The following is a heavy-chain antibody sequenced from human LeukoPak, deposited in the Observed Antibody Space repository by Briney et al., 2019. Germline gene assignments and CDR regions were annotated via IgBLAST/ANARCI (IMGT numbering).Heavy chain of an antibody. CDR1: GGSISSYY. CDR3: AREAGRDIVVVPQGY. V-gene: IGHV4-59*12. J-gene: IGHJ4*02. Sequence: SETLSLTCTVSGGSISSYYWSWIRQPPGKGLEWIGYIYYSGSTNYNPSLKSRVTISVDTSKNQFSLKLSSVTAADTAVYYCAREAGRDIVVVPQGYWGQGTLVTVSS. D-gene: IGHD2-2*01. CDR2: IYYSGST.